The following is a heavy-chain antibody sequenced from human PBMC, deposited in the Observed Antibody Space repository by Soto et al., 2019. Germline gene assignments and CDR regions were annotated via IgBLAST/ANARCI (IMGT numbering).Heavy chain of an antibody. J-gene: IGHJ6*02. CDR2: ISSSGSFT. CDR3: ARGWPTYYYYGLDV. Sequence: QVQLVESGGGLVRPGGPLRLSCAASGFTFSDHYMSWIRQVPGKGLEWISYISSSGSFTNYADSVKGRFTISRDNGKKSLYLQMNNLTADDTALYYCARGWPTYYYYGLDVWGQGTTVTVS. CDR1: GFTFSDHY. D-gene: IGHD3-10*01. V-gene: IGHV3-11*06.